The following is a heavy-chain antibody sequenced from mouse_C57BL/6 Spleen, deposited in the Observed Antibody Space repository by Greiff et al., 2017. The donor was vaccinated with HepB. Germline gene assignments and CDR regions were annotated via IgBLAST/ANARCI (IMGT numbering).Heavy chain of an antibody. J-gene: IGHJ3*01. CDR3: ARSPLYYYGSSYSSWFAY. CDR1: GYAFTNYL. Sequence: VKLQQSGAELVRPGTSVKVSCKASGYAFTNYLIEWVKQRPGQGLEWIGVINPGSGGTNYNEKFKGKATLTADKSSSTAYMQLSSLTSEDSAVYFCARSPLYYYGSSYSSWFAYWGQGTLVTVSA. V-gene: IGHV1-54*01. CDR2: INPGSGGT. D-gene: IGHD1-1*01.